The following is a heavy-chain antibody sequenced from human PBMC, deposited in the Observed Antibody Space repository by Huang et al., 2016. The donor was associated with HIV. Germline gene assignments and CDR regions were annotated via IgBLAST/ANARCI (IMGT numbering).Heavy chain of an antibody. V-gene: IGHV3-23*01. CDR1: GFIFSGYA. D-gene: IGHD2-21*02. Sequence: EVQLLESGGGLVQPGGSLRLSCAASGFIFSGYAMNWVRQAPGKGLEWVATISGRAGSTYYADSVKGRFTVSRDNSKNTLFLQMSSLRVEDTAIYYCARARVTSKYYMDVWGKGTTVTVSS. CDR2: ISGRAGST. J-gene: IGHJ6*03. CDR3: ARARVTSKYYMDV.